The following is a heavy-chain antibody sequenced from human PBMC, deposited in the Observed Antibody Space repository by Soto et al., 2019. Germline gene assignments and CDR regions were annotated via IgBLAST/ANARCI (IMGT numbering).Heavy chain of an antibody. CDR1: GYTFTIYA. J-gene: IGHJ4*02. D-gene: IGHD2-21*02. CDR2: INAGNGNT. CDR3: VRHGVEVTAFRIRSISYYFDY. Sequence: ASVKVSCKASGYTFTIYALHWVRKAPEQRLEWMGWINAGNGNTKYSPNFQGRVTISSDTSASTAYMELSSLRAEDTAVYYCVRHGVEVTAFRIRSISYYFDYWGQGTLDTVSS. V-gene: IGHV1-3*01.